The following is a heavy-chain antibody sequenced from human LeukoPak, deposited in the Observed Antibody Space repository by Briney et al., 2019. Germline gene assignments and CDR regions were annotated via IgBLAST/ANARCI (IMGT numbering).Heavy chain of an antibody. J-gene: IGHJ3*02. CDR2: IYYSGST. CDR1: GGSISSSSYY. V-gene: IGHV4-39*01. D-gene: IGHD2-2*01. Sequence: SETLSLTCTVSGGSISSSSYYWGWIRQPPGKGLEWIGSIYYSGSTYHNPSLKSRVTISVDTSKNQFSLKLSSVTAADTAVYYCARAPYCSSTSCSAKAFDIWGQGTMVTVSS. CDR3: ARAPYCSSTSCSAKAFDI.